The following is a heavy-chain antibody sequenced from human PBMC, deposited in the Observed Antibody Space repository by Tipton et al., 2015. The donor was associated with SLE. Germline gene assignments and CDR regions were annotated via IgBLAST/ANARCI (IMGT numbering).Heavy chain of an antibody. CDR3: AKDRYCGGGTCFASYFDL. Sequence: SLRLSCAASGFTFSSSAMSWVRQAPGKGLEWVSGISGSGGSTDYADSVQGRFTISRDNSKNTLSLQLNTLRADDTAIYYCAKDRYCGGGTCFASYFDLWGQGTPVTVSS. CDR2: ISGSGGST. CDR1: GFTFSSSA. V-gene: IGHV3-23*01. J-gene: IGHJ4*02. D-gene: IGHD2-21*01.